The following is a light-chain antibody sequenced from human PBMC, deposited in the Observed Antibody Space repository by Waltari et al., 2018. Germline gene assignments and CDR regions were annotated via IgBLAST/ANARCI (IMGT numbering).Light chain of an antibody. CDR2: AAS. J-gene: IGKJ3*01. V-gene: IGKV1-39*01. CDR1: QSISSY. CDR3: QQSYSTPLFT. Sequence: DIQMTQSPSSLSASVGDRVIITCRASQSISSYLNWYQQKPGKAPRLLIYAASSLQSWVPSMFSGSRSGTDFTLTISSLQPEDFATYYSQQSYSTPLFTFGPVTKVDIK.